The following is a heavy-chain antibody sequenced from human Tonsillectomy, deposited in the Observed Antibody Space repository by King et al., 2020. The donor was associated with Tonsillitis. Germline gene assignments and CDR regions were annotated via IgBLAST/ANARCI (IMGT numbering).Heavy chain of an antibody. Sequence: VQLVESGGGLVQPGGSLRLSCAASGFTVSSNCMSWVRQAPGKGLEWVSVIYSGGSTYYADSVKSRFTISRHNSKNTRYLQMNSLRAEDTAVFYCARTPGISLYYVMEVCGQGATGSVSS. V-gene: IGHV3-53*04. CDR3: ARTPGISLYYVMEV. J-gene: IGHJ6*02. D-gene: IGHD1-14*01. CDR2: IYSGGST. CDR1: GFTVSSNC.